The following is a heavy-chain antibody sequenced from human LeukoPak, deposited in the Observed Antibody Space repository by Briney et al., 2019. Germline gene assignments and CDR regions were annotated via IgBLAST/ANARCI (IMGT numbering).Heavy chain of an antibody. CDR1: GFTVSSNY. CDR2: IYSGGST. J-gene: IGHJ4*02. V-gene: IGHV3-53*05. CDR3: ARDPYFDY. Sequence: GGSLRLSCAASGFTVSSNYMSWVRPAPGKGLEWGSVIYSGGSTYYADSVKGRFTISRDNSKNTLYLQMNSLRAEDTAVYYCARDPYFDYWGQGTLVTVSS.